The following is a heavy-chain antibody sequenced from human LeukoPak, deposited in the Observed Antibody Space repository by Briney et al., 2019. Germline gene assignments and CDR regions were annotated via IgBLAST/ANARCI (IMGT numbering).Heavy chain of an antibody. D-gene: IGHD6-19*01. CDR1: GGSFSGYY. CDR2: INHSGST. V-gene: IGHV4-34*01. CDR3: ARGPGWVFDY. Sequence: SETLSLTCAVYGGSFSGYYWSWIRQPPGKGLEWIGEINHSGSTNYNPSLKSRVTISVDTSKNQFSLKLSSVTAADTAVYYCARGPGWVFDYWGQGTLVTVSS. J-gene: IGHJ4*02.